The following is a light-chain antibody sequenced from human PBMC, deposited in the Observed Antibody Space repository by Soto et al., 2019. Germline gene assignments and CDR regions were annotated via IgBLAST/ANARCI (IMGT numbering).Light chain of an antibody. J-gene: IGKJ2*01. V-gene: IGKV2-40*01. CDR1: QSLLDSDDGNTY. CDR2: TLS. CDR3: HQYGASPPYT. Sequence: DIVMTQTPLSLPVTPGESASISCRSSQSLLDSDDGNTYLDWYLQKPGQSPQLLIYTLSYRASGVPDRFSGSGSGTDFTLTISRLEPDDSAVYYCHQYGASPPYTFGQGTKLEIK.